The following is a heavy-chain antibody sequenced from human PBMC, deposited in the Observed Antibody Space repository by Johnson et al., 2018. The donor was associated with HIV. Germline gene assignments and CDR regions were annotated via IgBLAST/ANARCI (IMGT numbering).Heavy chain of an antibody. CDR3: ATPLGGWRWGDAFDV. D-gene: IGHD3-16*01. Sequence: MLLVESGGGLVQPGGSLRLSCAASGFTFSSYWMRWVRQAPGKGLEWVSGASGSGGTTYYADSVKGRFTISRYNSKNTLYLQMNSRRAEDTAVYYCATPLGGWRWGDAFDVWGQGTMVTVSS. CDR1: GFTFSSYW. CDR2: ASGSGGTT. V-gene: IGHV3-23*04. J-gene: IGHJ3*01.